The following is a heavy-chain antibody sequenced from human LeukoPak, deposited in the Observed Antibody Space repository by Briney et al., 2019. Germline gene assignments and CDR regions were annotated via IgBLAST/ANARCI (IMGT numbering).Heavy chain of an antibody. V-gene: IGHV1-69*05. Sequence: SVKVSCKASGGTFSSYAISWVRQAPGQGLEWMGRIIPIFGTANYAQKFQGRVTITTDESASTAYMELSSLRAEDTAVYYCARGGCSGGSCYNDYWGQGTLVTVSS. D-gene: IGHD2-15*01. J-gene: IGHJ4*02. CDR3: ARGGCSGGSCYNDY. CDR2: IIPIFGTA. CDR1: GGTFSSYA.